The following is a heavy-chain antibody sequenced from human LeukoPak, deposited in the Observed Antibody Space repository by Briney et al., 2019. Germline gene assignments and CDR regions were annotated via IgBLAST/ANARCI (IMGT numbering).Heavy chain of an antibody. CDR1: GESFSGYY. J-gene: IGHJ3*02. CDR3: ARGPYLDFWSGYSSGGAFDI. Sequence: SETLSLTCAVYGESFSGYYWSWISQPPGKGLEWIGEISHSGSTNYNPSLKSRVTISLDTSKNQFSLKLSSVTAADTAVYYCARGPYLDFWSGYSSGGAFDIWGQGTMVTVSS. CDR2: ISHSGST. D-gene: IGHD3-3*01. V-gene: IGHV4-34*01.